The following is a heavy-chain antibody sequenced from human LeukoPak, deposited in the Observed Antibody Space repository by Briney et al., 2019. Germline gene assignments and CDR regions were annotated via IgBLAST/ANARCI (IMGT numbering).Heavy chain of an antibody. CDR3: ARGSIIVVVVAAKGLDWFDP. J-gene: IGHJ5*02. CDR1: GYTFTSYD. D-gene: IGHD2-15*01. Sequence: ASVKVSCKASGYTFTSYDINWVRQATGQGLEWMGWMNPNSGNTGYAQKFQGRVTMTRNTSISTAYMELSSLRSEDTAVYYCARGSIIVVVVAAKGLDWFDPWGQGTLVTVSS. CDR2: MNPNSGNT. V-gene: IGHV1-8*01.